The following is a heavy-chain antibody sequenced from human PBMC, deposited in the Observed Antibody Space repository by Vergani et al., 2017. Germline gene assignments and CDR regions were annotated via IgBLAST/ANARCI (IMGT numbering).Heavy chain of an antibody. D-gene: IGHD5-18*01. J-gene: IGHJ6*03. CDR3: ARDVGTRGYSYGHYYYYYVDV. V-gene: IGHV1-69*01. Sequence: QVQLVQSGAEVKKPGSSVKVSCKASGGTFSSYAISWVRQAPGQGLEWMGGIIPIFGTANYAQKFQGRVTITADESTSTAYMELSSLRSEDTAVYYCARDVGTRGYSYGHYYYYYVDVWGKGTTVTVSS. CDR1: GGTFSSYA. CDR2: IIPIFGTA.